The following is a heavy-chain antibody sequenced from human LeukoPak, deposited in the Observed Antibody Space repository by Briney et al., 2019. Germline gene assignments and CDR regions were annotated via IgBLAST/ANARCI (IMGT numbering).Heavy chain of an antibody. J-gene: IGHJ3*01. CDR3: AKEVGAYNAFDV. D-gene: IGHD4-17*01. CDR2: ISSGGHTN. CDR1: GFIFSTFG. V-gene: IGHV3-30*18. Sequence: GGSVRLSCSASGFIFSTFGMHWVRQAPGKGPKWVAAISSGGHTNKIADSVKGRFTISRDNPKDTLYLQMDSLGEDDTVVYYCAKEVGAYNAFDVWGRGTMVTVSS.